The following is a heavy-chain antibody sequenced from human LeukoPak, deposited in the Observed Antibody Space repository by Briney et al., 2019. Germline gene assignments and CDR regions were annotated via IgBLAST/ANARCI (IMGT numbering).Heavy chain of an antibody. CDR1: GFTFSRYW. V-gene: IGHV3-23*01. Sequence: GGSLRLSCAASGFTFSRYWMSWVRQAPGEGLEWVSAVIGSYTYYADSVKGRFTISRDNSKNTLFLEMNSLRAGDTAVYYCAKGSSSSRPYYFDSWGLGTLVIVSS. CDR3: AKGSSSSRPYYFDS. CDR2: VIGSYT. J-gene: IGHJ4*02. D-gene: IGHD6-13*01.